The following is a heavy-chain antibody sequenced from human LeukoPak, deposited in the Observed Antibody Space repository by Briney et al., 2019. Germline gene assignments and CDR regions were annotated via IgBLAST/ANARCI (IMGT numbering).Heavy chain of an antibody. CDR1: GGTFSSYA. CDR2: IIPIFGTA. Sequence: ASVKVSCKASGGTFSSYAISWVRQAPGQGLEWMGGIIPIFGTANYAQKFQGRVTITADKSTSTAYMELSSLRSEDTAVYYCASGCSSTSCYLFRYWGQGTLVTVSP. J-gene: IGHJ4*02. CDR3: ASGCSSTSCYLFRY. D-gene: IGHD2-2*01. V-gene: IGHV1-69*06.